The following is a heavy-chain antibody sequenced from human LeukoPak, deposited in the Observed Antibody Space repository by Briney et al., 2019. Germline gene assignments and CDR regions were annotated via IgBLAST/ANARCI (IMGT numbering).Heavy chain of an antibody. V-gene: IGHV3-48*03. Sequence: PGGSLRLSCAASGFTFSSYEMNWVRQAPGKGLEWVSYIGGSGTTIYYADSVKGRFTISRDNAKNSLYLQMNSLRAEDTAVYYCARDPGAATFDYWDQGTLVTVSS. D-gene: IGHD6-13*01. J-gene: IGHJ4*02. CDR2: IGGSGTTI. CDR1: GFTFSSYE. CDR3: ARDPGAATFDY.